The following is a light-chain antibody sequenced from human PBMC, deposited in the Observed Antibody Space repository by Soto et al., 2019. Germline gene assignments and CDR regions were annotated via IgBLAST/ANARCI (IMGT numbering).Light chain of an antibody. CDR3: QQYNNWVT. V-gene: IGKV3-20*01. CDR2: GAS. Sequence: EIVLTQSPGTLSLSPGERATLSCRASQSVSSSYLAWYQQKPGQAPRLLIYGASSRATGIPDRFSGSGSGTDFTLTISRLEPEDFAVYYCQQYNNWVTFGQGTRLEIK. J-gene: IGKJ5*01. CDR1: QSVSSSY.